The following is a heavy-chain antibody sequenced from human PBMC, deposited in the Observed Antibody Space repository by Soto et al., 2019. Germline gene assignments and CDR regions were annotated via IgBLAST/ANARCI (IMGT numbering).Heavy chain of an antibody. V-gene: IGHV4-34*01. CDR3: ARVGERWQYFDWFYYFDS. Sequence: SETLSLTCAVYGGSFSAYYWSWIRQPPGKGLEWIGEINHSGGTSYNPSLKSRVTISVDTSRNQFSLKLSSVTAADTAVYFCARVGERWQYFDWFYYFDSWGQGTPVTVSS. D-gene: IGHD3-9*01. J-gene: IGHJ4*02. CDR2: INHSGGT. CDR1: GGSFSAYY.